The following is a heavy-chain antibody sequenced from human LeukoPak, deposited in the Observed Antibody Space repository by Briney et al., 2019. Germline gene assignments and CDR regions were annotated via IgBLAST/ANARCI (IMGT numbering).Heavy chain of an antibody. CDR2: IYTSGST. J-gene: IGHJ6*02. Sequence: SETLSLTCTVSGGSISSYYWSWIRQPAGKGLEWIGRIYTSGSTNYNPSLKSRVTMSVDTSKNQFSLKLSSVTAADTAVYYCARDYYDSSGYYYYYGMDVWGQGTTVTVSS. V-gene: IGHV4-4*07. D-gene: IGHD3-22*01. CDR1: GGSISSYY. CDR3: ARDYYDSSGYYYYYGMDV.